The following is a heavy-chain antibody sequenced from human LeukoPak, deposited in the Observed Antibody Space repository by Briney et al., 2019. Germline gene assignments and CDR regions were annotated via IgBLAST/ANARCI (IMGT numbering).Heavy chain of an antibody. Sequence: SVKVSCKASGGTFSSYAISWVRQAPGPGLEWMGGIIPIFGTTNYAHKFQGRGTITTEESTNTAYTQLRSLMTDETTCDYYAREYGEGYYYYYMDVWGKGTTVTVSS. D-gene: IGHD4-17*01. CDR2: IIPIFGTT. J-gene: IGHJ6*03. CDR3: AREYGEGYYYYYMDV. CDR1: GGTFSSYA. V-gene: IGHV1-69*05.